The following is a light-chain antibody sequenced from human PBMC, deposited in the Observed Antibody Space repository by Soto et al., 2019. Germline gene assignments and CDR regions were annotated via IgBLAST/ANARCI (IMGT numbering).Light chain of an antibody. CDR3: QPYGSSGT. Sequence: EIVMTQSPATLSVSQGERATLSCRASQSVSSNLAWYQQKPGQAPRLLIYGASSRATGIPDRFSGSGSGTDFTLTIRRLEPEDFAVYYCQPYGSSGTFGQGTKVDIK. CDR1: QSVSSN. V-gene: IGKV3-20*01. CDR2: GAS. J-gene: IGKJ1*01.